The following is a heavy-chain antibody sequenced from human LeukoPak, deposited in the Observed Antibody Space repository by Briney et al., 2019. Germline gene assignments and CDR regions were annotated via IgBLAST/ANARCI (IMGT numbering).Heavy chain of an antibody. D-gene: IGHD3-10*01. CDR3: ARLNMVRGVTFDY. V-gene: IGHV3-21*01. J-gene: IGHJ4*02. CDR2: ISSSSSYI. CDR1: GFTFSSYS. Sequence: PGGSLRLSCAASGFTFSSYSMNWVRQAPGKGLEWVSSISSSSSYIYYADSVKGRFTISRDNSKNTLYLQMNSLRAEDTAVYYCARLNMVRGVTFDYWGQGTLVTVSS.